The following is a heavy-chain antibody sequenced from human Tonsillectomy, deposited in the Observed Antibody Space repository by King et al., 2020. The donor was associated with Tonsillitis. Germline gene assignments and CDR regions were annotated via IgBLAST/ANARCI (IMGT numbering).Heavy chain of an antibody. D-gene: IGHD3-10*01. CDR2: ISYEESNK. CDR3: ATLGHGSGSYGLDY. J-gene: IGHJ4*02. V-gene: IGHV3-30*03. CDR1: VFTFSNYG. Sequence: QLVQSGGGVVQPGGSLRLSYAASVFTFSNYGMHWVRQAPAKGLGGWAVISYEESNKDYADSVQGGFTISRDNSKNTRYLQMKSMRAEDTPVYYCATLGHGSGSYGLDYWGQGTLVTVSS.